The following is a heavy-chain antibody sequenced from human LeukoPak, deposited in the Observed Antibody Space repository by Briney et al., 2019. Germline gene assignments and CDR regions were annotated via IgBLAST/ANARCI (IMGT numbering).Heavy chain of an antibody. J-gene: IGHJ4*02. Sequence: SETLSLTCTVSGGSISSYYWSWIRQPPGKGLEWIGYIYYSGSTNYNPSLKSRVTISVDTSKNQFSLKLSSVTAADTAVYYCGRGDPGGGGLDYWGQGTLVTVSS. V-gene: IGHV4-59*01. CDR3: GRGDPGGGGLDY. CDR1: GGSISSYY. D-gene: IGHD2-21*02. CDR2: IYYSGST.